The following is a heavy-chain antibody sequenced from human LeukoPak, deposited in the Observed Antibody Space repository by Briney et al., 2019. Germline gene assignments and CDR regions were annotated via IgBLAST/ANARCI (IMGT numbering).Heavy chain of an antibody. CDR2: IYPGDSDT. J-gene: IGHJ6*02. D-gene: IGHD6-19*01. CDR3: ARHLLDYSSADYGMDV. V-gene: IGHV5-51*01. CDR1: GYSFTSYW. Sequence: GESLKISCKGSGYSFTSYWIGWVRQMPGKGLEWMGIIYPGDSDTRYSPSFQGQVTISADKSISTAYLQWSSLKASDTAMYYCARHLLDYSSADYGMDVWGQGTTVTVSS.